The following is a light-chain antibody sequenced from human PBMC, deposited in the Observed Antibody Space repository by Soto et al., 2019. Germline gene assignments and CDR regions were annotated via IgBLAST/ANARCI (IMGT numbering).Light chain of an antibody. CDR2: SNN. Sequence: QSVLTQPPSASGTPGQRVTISCSGSRSNIGSNTVSWYQQVPGTAPKLLIYSNNQRLSGVPDRFSGSKSGTSASLATSGLQSEDEADYYCAAWDDSLNALVFGTGTKVTVL. J-gene: IGLJ1*01. V-gene: IGLV1-44*01. CDR1: RSNIGSNT. CDR3: AAWDDSLNALV.